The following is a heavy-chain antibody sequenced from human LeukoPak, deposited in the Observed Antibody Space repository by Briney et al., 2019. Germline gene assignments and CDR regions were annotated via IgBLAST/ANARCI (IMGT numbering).Heavy chain of an antibody. D-gene: IGHD2-2*02. CDR2: ILYTGST. CDR1: GGSISGYY. V-gene: IGHV4-59*03. CDR3: ARYHCSTTTCYNFDY. J-gene: IGHJ4*02. Sequence: SETLSLTCTVSGGSISGYYWSWIRQPPGKGLEWIGYILYTGSTNHNPSLKSRVTISVDTSKNQFSLNLGSVTAADTAVYYCARYHCSTTTCYNFDYWGQGILVTVSS.